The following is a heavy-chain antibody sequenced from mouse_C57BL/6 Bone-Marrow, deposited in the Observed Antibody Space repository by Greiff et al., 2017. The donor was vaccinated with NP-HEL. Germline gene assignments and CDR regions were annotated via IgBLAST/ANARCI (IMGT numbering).Heavy chain of an antibody. J-gene: IGHJ3*01. V-gene: IGHV1-18*01. CDR2: INPNNGGT. Sequence: VQLQQSGPELVKPGASVKLPCKASGYTFTDYYMHWVKQSPGQSLEWIGDINPNNGGTIYNQKFKGKATLTVDKSSSTAYMELRSLTSEDTAVYYGASVGSSCAWFAYWGQGTLVTVSA. CDR3: ASVGSSCAWFAY. D-gene: IGHD1-1*01. CDR1: GYTFTDYY.